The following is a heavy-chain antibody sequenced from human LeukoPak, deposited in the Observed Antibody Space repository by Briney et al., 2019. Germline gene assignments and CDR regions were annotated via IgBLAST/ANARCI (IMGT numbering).Heavy chain of an antibody. CDR1: GYTFTSYY. Sequence: ASVKVSCKASGYTFTSYYMHWVRQAPGQGLEWMGVINPSGGSTSYAQKFQGRVTMTRDTSTSTVYMELSSLRSEDTAVYYCARDRGLYGDYVFFFDYWGQGTLVTVSS. V-gene: IGHV1-46*01. CDR3: ARDRGLYGDYVFFFDY. CDR2: INPSGGST. J-gene: IGHJ4*02. D-gene: IGHD4-17*01.